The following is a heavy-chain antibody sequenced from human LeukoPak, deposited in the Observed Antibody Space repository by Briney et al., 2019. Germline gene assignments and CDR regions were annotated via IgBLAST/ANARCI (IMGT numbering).Heavy chain of an antibody. D-gene: IGHD6-6*01. J-gene: IGHJ4*02. V-gene: IGHV1-18*01. CDR2: ISAYNGNT. CDR1: GYTFTSYG. Sequence: ASVKVSCKASGYTFTSYGISWVRLAPGQGLEWMGWISAYNGNTNYAQKLQGRVTMTTDTSTSTAYVELRSLRSDDTAVYYCAASSIAALSSDYWGQGTLVTVSS. CDR3: AASSIAALSSDY.